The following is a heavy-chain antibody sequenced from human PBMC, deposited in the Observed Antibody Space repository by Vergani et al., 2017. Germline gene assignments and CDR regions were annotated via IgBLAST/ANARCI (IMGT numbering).Heavy chain of an antibody. CDR2: ISTYNDNT. CDR1: GYTFTSYG. J-gene: IGHJ4*02. V-gene: IGHV1-18*01. CDR3: ARDRDKNIAAPPGDF. Sequence: QVQLVQSGAEVKKPGASVKVSCKASGYTFTSYGISWVRQAPGQGLEWMGWISTYNDNTDYAQKRQGRVTMTTDTSTSTAYMELRSLRSDDTAVYYCARDRDKNIAAPPGDFWGQGTLVTVSS. D-gene: IGHD6-6*01.